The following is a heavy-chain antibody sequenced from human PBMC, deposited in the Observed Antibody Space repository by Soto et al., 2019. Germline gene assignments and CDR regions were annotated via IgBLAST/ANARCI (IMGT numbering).Heavy chain of an antibody. Sequence: QVQLVQSGAEVKKPGASVKVSCKASGYTFTDYYMHWVRQAPGQRLEWMGWINPNSGTTNYAQKFQVWVTMTRDTSITTGYMEVSRPRSDDTAVYYCARVPRGVYYGMDVWGQGTTVTVSS. V-gene: IGHV1-2*04. J-gene: IGHJ6*02. CDR1: GYTFTDYY. CDR3: ARVPRGVYYGMDV. D-gene: IGHD3-10*01. CDR2: INPNSGTT.